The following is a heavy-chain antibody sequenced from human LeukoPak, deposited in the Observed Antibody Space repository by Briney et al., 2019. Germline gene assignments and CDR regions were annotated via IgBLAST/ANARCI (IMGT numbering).Heavy chain of an antibody. CDR1: GFTFSCYW. D-gene: IGHD6-13*01. Sequence: GVSLRRSCAASGFTFSCYWMHWVRQAPGKGLVWVSRINDGSSTSYADSVKGRFTISRDNAKNTLYLQMNSLRAEDTAVYYCARPTKEGSSWYWWFDPWGQGTLVTVSS. V-gene: IGHV3-74*01. CDR3: ARPTKEGSSWYWWFDP. CDR2: INDGSST. J-gene: IGHJ5*02.